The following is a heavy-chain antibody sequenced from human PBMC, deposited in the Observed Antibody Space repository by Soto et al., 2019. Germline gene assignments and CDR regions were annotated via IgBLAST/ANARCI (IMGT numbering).Heavy chain of an antibody. D-gene: IGHD2-15*01. J-gene: IGHJ4*02. V-gene: IGHV4-59*01. CDR3: ARGYCSGGTCYRFNFDY. CDR1: GGSISSYY. CDR2: IYYSGST. Sequence: SETLSLTCTVSGGSISSYYWSWIRQPPGKGLEWIGYIYYSGSTNYNPSLKSRVTISVDTSKNQFSLRLSSVTAADTAVYYCARGYCSGGTCYRFNFDYWGQGTLVTVSS.